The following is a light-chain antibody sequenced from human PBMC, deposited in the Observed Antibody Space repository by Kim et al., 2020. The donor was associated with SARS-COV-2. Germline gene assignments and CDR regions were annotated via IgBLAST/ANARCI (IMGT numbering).Light chain of an antibody. CDR3: QQSYTFPRT. CDR2: AAS. J-gene: IGKJ1*01. CDR1: QRISSS. V-gene: IGKV1-39*01. Sequence: APVGDRVTITCRTSQRISSSLNWYQQKPGTAPKLLIYAASGLQSGVPSRFSGSGSGTDFTLTINGLQPEDFATYFCQQSYTFPRTFGQGTKVDIK.